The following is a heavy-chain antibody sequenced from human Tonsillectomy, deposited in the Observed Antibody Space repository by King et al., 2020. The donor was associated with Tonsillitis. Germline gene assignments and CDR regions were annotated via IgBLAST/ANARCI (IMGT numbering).Heavy chain of an antibody. D-gene: IGHD1-7*01. CDR1: GFTFSTCN. CDR3: ARDVPGTYYFDY. CDR2: ITSSGTYI. J-gene: IGHJ4*02. Sequence: VQLVESGGGLVKPGGSLRLSCAGSGFTFSTCNMNWVRQAPGKGLEWVSSITSSGTYIYYADSLRGRFTISRDNAKNSLYLQMNSLRAEDTAMYYCARDVPGTYYFDYWGQGTLVTVSS. V-gene: IGHV3-21*01.